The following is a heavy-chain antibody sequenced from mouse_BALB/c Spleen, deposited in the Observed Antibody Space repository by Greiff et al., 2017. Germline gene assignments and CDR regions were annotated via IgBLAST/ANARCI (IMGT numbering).Heavy chain of an antibody. J-gene: IGHJ3*01. V-gene: IGHV7-3*02. CDR3: ARDIGYDGAWFAY. CDR2: IRNKANGYTT. CDR1: GFTFTDYY. D-gene: IGHD2-14*01. Sequence: EVHLVESGGGLVQPGGSLRLSCATSGFTFTDYYMSWVRQPPGKALEWLGFIRNKANGYTTEYSASVKGRFTISRDNSQSILYLQMNTLRAEDSATYYCARDIGYDGAWFAYWGQGTLVTVSA.